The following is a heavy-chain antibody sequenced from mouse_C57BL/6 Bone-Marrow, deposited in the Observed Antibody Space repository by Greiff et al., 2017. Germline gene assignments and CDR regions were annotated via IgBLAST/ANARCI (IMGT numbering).Heavy chain of an antibody. Sequence: VPLQQSGAELMKPGASVKLSCKATGHTLTGYWIEWVKPRPGHGLEWIGEILPGSGSTNYNEKFKGKATFTADKSSSTAYMQLSSLTSEDSAVYFCHYGKFDYWGQGTTLTVSS. CDR3: HYGKFDY. CDR1: GHTLTGYW. V-gene: IGHV1-9*01. CDR2: ILPGSGST. J-gene: IGHJ2*01. D-gene: IGHD2-1*01.